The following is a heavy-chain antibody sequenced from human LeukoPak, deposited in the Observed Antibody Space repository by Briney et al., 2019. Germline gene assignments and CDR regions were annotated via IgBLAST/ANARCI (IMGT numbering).Heavy chain of an antibody. Sequence: PGGSLRLSCAASGFTFDRHTMHWVRQAPGKGLEWVAVIWYDGNNKYYADSVKGRLTISRDNSKNTLYLQMNSLRAEDTAVYYCARVHYSGSGSYYPYYHYGMDVWGQGTTVTVSS. CDR1: GFTFDRHT. J-gene: IGHJ6*02. V-gene: IGHV3-33*08. CDR3: ARVHYSGSGSYYPYYHYGMDV. CDR2: IWYDGNNK. D-gene: IGHD3-10*01.